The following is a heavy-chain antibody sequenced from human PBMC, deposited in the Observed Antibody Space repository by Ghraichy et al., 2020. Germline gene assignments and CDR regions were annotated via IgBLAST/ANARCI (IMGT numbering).Heavy chain of an antibody. J-gene: IGHJ4*02. CDR3: ARDRSGIAARQLDY. V-gene: IGHV1-3*01. Sequence: ASVKVSCKASGYTFTSYAMHWVRQAPGQRLEWMGWINAGNGNTKYSQKFQGRVTITRDTSASTAYMELSSLRSEDTAVYYCARDRSGIAARQLDYWGQGTLVTVSS. D-gene: IGHD6-6*01. CDR2: INAGNGNT. CDR1: GYTFTSYA.